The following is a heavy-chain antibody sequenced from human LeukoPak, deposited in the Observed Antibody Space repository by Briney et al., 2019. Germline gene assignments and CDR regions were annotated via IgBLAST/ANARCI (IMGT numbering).Heavy chain of an antibody. CDR1: GFTFSSYA. D-gene: IGHD3-22*01. Sequence: GGSLRLSCAASGFTFSSYAMSWVRQAPGKGLEWVSGISASGGVTYSAESVRGRFTISRDNSKNSLYLQMNSLRAEDTAVYYCVRTDSSGSRANWGQGTLVTVSS. CDR3: VRTDSSGSRAN. V-gene: IGHV3-23*01. CDR2: ISASGGVT. J-gene: IGHJ4*02.